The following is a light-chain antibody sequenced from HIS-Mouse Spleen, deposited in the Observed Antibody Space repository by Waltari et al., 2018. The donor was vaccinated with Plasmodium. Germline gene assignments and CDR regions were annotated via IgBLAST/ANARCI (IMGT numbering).Light chain of an antibody. V-gene: IGKV1-33*01. J-gene: IGKJ4*01. Sequence: DIQMTQSPSSLSASVGARVPITCQASQDISNYLNWYQQKPGKAPKLLIYDASNLETGVPSRFSGSGSGTDFTFTFSSLQPEDIATYYCQQYDNLPLTFGGGTKVEIK. CDR2: DAS. CDR3: QQYDNLPLT. CDR1: QDISNY.